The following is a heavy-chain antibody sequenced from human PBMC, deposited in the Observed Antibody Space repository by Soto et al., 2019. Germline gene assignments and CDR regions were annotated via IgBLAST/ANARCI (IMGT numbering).Heavy chain of an antibody. CDR1: GYSFTSYC. D-gene: IGHD6-13*01. CDR3: ARSSGPTRWSFSHYYYGMDV. V-gene: IGHV5-51*01. J-gene: IGHJ6*02. CDR2: IYPGDSDT. Sequence: PGESLKISCNGSGYSFTSYCIGWVRQMPGKGLEWMGIIYPGDSDTRYSPSFQGQVTISADRSISTAYLQWSSLKASDTAMYYCARSSGPTRWSFSHYYYGMDVWGQGTTVTVSS.